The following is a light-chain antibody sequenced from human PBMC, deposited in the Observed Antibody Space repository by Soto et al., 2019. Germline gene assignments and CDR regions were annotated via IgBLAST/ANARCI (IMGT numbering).Light chain of an antibody. V-gene: IGKV3-15*01. J-gene: IGKJ1*01. CDR2: GAS. CDR1: QIVSSK. CDR3: HQRQSWPRT. Sequence: EIVMTQSPATLSVSPGERATLSCRASQIVSSKLAWYQQKPGQAPRLLIYGASTRATGIPARFSASGSGTDFTLTISDVQPEDFALYYCHQRQSWPRTFGQGTKVDIK.